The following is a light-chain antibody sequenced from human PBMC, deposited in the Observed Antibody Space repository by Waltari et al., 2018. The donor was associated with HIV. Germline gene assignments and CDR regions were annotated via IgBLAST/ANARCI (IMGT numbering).Light chain of an antibody. CDR2: EVT. Sequence: QSVLTQPPSASGSPGQSVTISCTGSSSDVGGYNYVSWYQQHPGKAPKLIIYEVTKRPSGVPDRFSGSKSGNTASLTVSGLQAEDEADYYCSSYPGSFPWVFGGGTKLTVL. J-gene: IGLJ3*02. CDR1: SSDVGGYNY. V-gene: IGLV2-8*01. CDR3: SSYPGSFPWV.